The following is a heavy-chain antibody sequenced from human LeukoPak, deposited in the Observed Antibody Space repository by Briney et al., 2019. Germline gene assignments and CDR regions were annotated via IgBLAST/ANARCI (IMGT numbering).Heavy chain of an antibody. V-gene: IGHV1-46*01. J-gene: IGHJ5*02. CDR3: ARDNSVGDTAWWFDP. Sequence: ASVKVSYKASGYTFTRHYMHWVRQAPGQGLEWMGVINPGGSWTSYAQKFQGRVTMTRDMSTSTDYMELSSLRSEDTAVYYCARDNSVGDTAWWFDPWGQGTLVTVSS. CDR2: INPGGSWT. D-gene: IGHD1-26*01. CDR1: GYTFTRHY.